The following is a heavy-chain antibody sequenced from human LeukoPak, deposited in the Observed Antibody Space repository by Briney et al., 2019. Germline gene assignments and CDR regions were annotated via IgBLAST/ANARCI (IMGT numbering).Heavy chain of an antibody. D-gene: IGHD6-13*01. CDR2: INHSGST. J-gene: IGHJ6*03. V-gene: IGHV4-34*01. CDR1: GGSFSGYY. Sequence: SETLSLTCAVYGGSFSGYYWSRIRQPPGKGLEWIGEINHSGSTNYNPSPKSRVTISVDTSKNQFSLKLSSVTAADTAVYYCASKAYKKAAAGTDYYYYMDVWGKGTTATVSS. CDR3: ASKAYKKAAAGTDYYYYMDV.